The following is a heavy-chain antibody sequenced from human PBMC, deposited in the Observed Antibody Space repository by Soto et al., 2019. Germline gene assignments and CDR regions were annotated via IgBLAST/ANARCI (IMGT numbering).Heavy chain of an antibody. CDR2: INAGSGSA. CDR3: AIDHSGSYLPLIAY. CDR1: GYSFTNSA. J-gene: IGHJ4*02. V-gene: IGHV1-3*01. D-gene: IGHD1-26*01. Sequence: ASVKVSCKASGYSFTNSAIHWLRQAPGQRLEWMGWINAGSGSAKYSQKFQGRVTITRDTSASTAYMELSSLKSEDTDMYYCAIDHSGSYLPLIAYWGQATLLTVSS.